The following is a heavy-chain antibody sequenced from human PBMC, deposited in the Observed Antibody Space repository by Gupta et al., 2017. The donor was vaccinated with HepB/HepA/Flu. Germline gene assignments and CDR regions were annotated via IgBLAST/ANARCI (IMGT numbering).Heavy chain of an antibody. CDR1: GGSIYNNNYN. D-gene: IGHD3-16*01. CDR3: VRRGALVANWFDP. CDR2: IYYSGTT. J-gene: IGHJ5*02. Sequence: PLVEYGPGLVTPSETLSLTCSVSGGSIYNNNYNWGWVRQPPGKGLEWIGSIYYSGTTYYNPSLKSRLTISIDTSKKQVALTLTSVTDADTAVYYCVRRGALVANWFDPWGQGILVTVSS. V-gene: IGHV4-39*01.